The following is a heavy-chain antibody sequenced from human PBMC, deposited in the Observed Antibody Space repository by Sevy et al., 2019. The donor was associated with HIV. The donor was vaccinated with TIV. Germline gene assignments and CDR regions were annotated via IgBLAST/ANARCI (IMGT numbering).Heavy chain of an antibody. Sequence: SETLSLTCTVSGGSISSSSYYWGWIRQPPGKGLEGIGSIYYSGSTYYNPSLKSRFTISVDTSKNQSSLKLSSVTAADTAGYYCSSRDKRANYDFWSGYYPRDNWFDPWGQGTLVTVSS. CDR1: GGSISSSSYY. CDR2: IYYSGST. D-gene: IGHD3-3*01. J-gene: IGHJ5*02. CDR3: SSRDKRANYDFWSGYYPRDNWFDP. V-gene: IGHV4-39*01.